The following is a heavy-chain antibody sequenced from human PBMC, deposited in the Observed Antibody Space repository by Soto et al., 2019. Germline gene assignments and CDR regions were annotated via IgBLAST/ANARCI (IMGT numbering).Heavy chain of an antibody. CDR2: INHSGST. V-gene: IGHV4-34*01. CDR3: ARGSRVVVAARGVNWFDP. J-gene: IGHJ5*02. D-gene: IGHD2-15*01. CDR1: GGSFGGYY. Sequence: QVQLQQWGAGLLKTSETLSLTCAVYGGSFGGYYWSWIRQPPGKGLEWIGEINHSGSTNYNPSLKSRVTISVDTSKNQFSLKLSSVTAADTAVYYCARGSRVVVAARGVNWFDPWGQGTLVTVSS.